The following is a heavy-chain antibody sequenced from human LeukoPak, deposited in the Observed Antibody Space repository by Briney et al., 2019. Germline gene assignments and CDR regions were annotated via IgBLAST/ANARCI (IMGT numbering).Heavy chain of an antibody. CDR1: GYTFTGYY. D-gene: IGHD2-2*01. Sequence: GASVKVSCKASGYTFTGYYMHWVRQAPGQGLEWMGWINPNSGGTNYAQKFQGRVTMTRDTSISTAYMELSRLRSDDTAVYYCARELGYCSSTSCHFDYWGQGTLVTVSS. V-gene: IGHV1-2*02. CDR2: INPNSGGT. J-gene: IGHJ4*02. CDR3: ARELGYCSSTSCHFDY.